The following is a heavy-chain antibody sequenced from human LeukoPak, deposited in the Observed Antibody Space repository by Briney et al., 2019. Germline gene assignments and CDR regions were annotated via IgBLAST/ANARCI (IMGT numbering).Heavy chain of an antibody. CDR2: INQGESEK. J-gene: IGHJ5*02. Sequence: PGGSLRLSCAASGFTFSNYWMSWVRQAPGKGLEWVANINQGESEKYYVDSVKGRFTISRDNSKNTLYLQMNSLRAEDTAVYYCARSYTADTAINHWGQGTLVTVSS. D-gene: IGHD5-18*01. CDR1: GFTFSNYW. V-gene: IGHV3-7*02. CDR3: ARSYTADTAINH.